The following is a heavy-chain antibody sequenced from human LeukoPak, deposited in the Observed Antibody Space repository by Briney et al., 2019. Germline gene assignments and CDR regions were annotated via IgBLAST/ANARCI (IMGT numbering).Heavy chain of an antibody. D-gene: IGHD2-15*01. CDR3: ARRADSLDY. CDR2: IYTSGST. CDR1: GGSLSSYY. J-gene: IGHJ4*02. V-gene: IGHV4-4*09. Sequence: SETLSLTCTVSGGSLSSYYWSWIRQPPGKGLEWIGYIYTSGSTNYNPSLKSRVTISVDTSKNQFSLKLSSVTAADTAVHYCARRADSLDYWGQGTLVTVSS.